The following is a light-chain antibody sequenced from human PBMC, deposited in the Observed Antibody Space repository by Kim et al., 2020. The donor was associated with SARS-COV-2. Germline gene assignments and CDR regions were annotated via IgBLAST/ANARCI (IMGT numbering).Light chain of an antibody. CDR2: EVT. Sequence: GQSVTTSCTGTSSDVGSYNRVSWFQQPPGTAPKLMIYEVTNRPSGVPDRFSGSKSGNTASLTISGLQAEGEADYYCSSYTISSTWVFGGGTQLTVL. CDR3: SSYTISSTWV. CDR1: SSDVGSYNR. J-gene: IGLJ3*02. V-gene: IGLV2-18*02.